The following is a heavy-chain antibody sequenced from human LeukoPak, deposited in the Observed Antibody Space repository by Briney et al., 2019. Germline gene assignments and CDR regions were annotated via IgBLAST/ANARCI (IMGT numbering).Heavy chain of an antibody. CDR1: GASITSGTYF. D-gene: IGHD5/OR15-5a*01. J-gene: IGHJ6*03. CDR2: INHSGST. V-gene: IGHV4-39*07. CDR3: ARGRAGHPVSRYYYMGV. Sequence: PSETLSLTCTVSGASITSGTYFWTWIRQPPGKGLEWIGGINHSGSTNYNPSLKSRVTISVDTSKNQFSLRLSSVTAADTAVYYCARGRAGHPVSRYYYMGVWGKGTTVTVSS.